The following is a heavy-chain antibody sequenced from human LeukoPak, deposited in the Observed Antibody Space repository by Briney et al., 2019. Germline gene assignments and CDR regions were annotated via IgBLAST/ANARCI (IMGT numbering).Heavy chain of an antibody. J-gene: IGHJ4*02. V-gene: IGHV3-23*05. CDR3: ASVLVVTGWYYFDY. CDR2: INRSGDST. D-gene: IGHD2-21*02. Sequence: GGSLRLSCAASGFTFYSYGMNWVRQAPGKGLEWVSGINRSGDSTSYADSVKGRFTISRDNSKNTLYLQMNSLRAEDTAVYYCASVLVVTGWYYFDYWGQGTLVTVSS. CDR1: GFTFYSYG.